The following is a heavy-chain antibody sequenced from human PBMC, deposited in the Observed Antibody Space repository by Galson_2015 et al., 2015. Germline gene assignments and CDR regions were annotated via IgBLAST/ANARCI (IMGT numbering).Heavy chain of an antibody. Sequence: YNPSLKSRVTISIHTSRNQFSLRLSSVTAADTAAYYCARWNYDSSGYSSARVFDYWGQGTLVTVSS. CDR3: ARWNYDSSGYSSARVFDY. J-gene: IGHJ4*02. V-gene: IGHV4-59*01. D-gene: IGHD3-22*01.